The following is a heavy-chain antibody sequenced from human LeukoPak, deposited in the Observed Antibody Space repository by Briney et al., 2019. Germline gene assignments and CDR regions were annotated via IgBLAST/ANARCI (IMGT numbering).Heavy chain of an antibody. J-gene: IGHJ4*02. Sequence: ASVKVSCKALGYPSTVFSLHWVRPAPGQGPEWMAIINPGIFTTTYAQKLQDRITVTSDTSTATVYMELRSLRLEDTAVYFCARDWAHGSFDLWGQGTLVTVSS. V-gene: IGHV1-46*01. CDR1: GYPSTVFS. CDR3: ARDWAHGSFDL. D-gene: IGHD3-16*01. CDR2: INPGIFTT.